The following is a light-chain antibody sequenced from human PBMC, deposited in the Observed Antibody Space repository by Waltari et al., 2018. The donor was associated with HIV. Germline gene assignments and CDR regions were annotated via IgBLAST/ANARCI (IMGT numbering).Light chain of an antibody. J-gene: IGLJ2*01. Sequence: SYVLTQPPSVSVAPGQTATITCGGNNIKSKNVHWYRQRPGQAPTLVVYDDSARPSGIPERFSGSHSENTATLTISRVEAGDEADYYCQVWDSTTDEGVFGGRTKLAVL. CDR1: NIKSKN. CDR2: DDS. V-gene: IGLV3-21*02. CDR3: QVWDSTTDEGV.